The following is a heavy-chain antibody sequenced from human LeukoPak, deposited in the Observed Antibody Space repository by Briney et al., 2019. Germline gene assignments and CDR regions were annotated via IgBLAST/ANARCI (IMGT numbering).Heavy chain of an antibody. V-gene: IGHV3-7*01. CDR2: IKNDGGDT. CDR1: GFTFSHYW. Sequence: GGSLRLSCAASGFTFSHYWMSWVRQSPGKGLEWVATIKNDGGDTLFADSVMGRLTSSRDDAKNSLLLQFHSLRVDDTAVYYCTGLAPGSSRDYWGQGTLVTVSS. D-gene: IGHD2-15*01. J-gene: IGHJ4*02. CDR3: TGLAPGSSRDY.